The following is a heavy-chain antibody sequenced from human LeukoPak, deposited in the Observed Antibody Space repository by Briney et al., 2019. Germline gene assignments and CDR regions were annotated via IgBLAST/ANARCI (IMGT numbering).Heavy chain of an antibody. CDR1: GYTFTGYY. J-gene: IGHJ3*02. CDR2: INPNSGGT. CDR3: ARVSDREAFDI. V-gene: IGHV1-2*02. D-gene: IGHD1-26*01. Sequence: ASVTVSCKASGYTFTGYYMHWVRQAPGQGLEWMGWINPNSGGTNYAQKFQGRVTMTRDTSISTAYMKLSRLRSDDTAVYYCARVSDREAFDIWGQGTMVTVSS.